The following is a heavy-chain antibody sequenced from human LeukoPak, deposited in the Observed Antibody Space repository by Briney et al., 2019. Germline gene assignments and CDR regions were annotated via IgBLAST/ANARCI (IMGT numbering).Heavy chain of an antibody. J-gene: IGHJ4*02. Sequence: SETLSLTCTVSGGSISGYFWSWIRQPPGKGLEWIGNIYYSVSTNYNPSLKSRVTISVDTSKNQFSLKLSSVTAADTAVYYCARASLVGAIDYWGQGTLVTASS. CDR1: GGSISGYF. V-gene: IGHV4-59*01. D-gene: IGHD1-26*01. CDR2: IYYSVST. CDR3: ARASLVGAIDY.